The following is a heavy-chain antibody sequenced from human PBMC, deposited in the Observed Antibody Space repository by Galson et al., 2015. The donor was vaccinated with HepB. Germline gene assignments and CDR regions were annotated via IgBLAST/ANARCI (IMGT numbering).Heavy chain of an antibody. CDR3: ANGAGGAVGWYFDL. Sequence: SLRLSCAASGFTFSSYAMSWVRQAPGKGLEWVSVINGSAGSTYYADSVKGRFTISRDNSKNTLYLQMNSLRAEDTAVYYCANGAGGAVGWYFDLWGRGTLVTVSS. D-gene: IGHD1-14*01. J-gene: IGHJ2*01. V-gene: IGHV3-23*01. CDR1: GFTFSSYA. CDR2: INGSAGST.